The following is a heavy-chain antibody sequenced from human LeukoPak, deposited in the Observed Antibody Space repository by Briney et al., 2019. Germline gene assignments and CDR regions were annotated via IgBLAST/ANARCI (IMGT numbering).Heavy chain of an antibody. J-gene: IGHJ4*02. V-gene: IGHV4-34*01. CDR2: INHSGST. Sequence: SETLSLTCAVYGGSFSGYYWSWIRQPPGKGLEWIGEINHSGSTNYSPSLKSRVTISVDTSKNQFSLKLSSVTAADTAVYYCANLYGDYLNYWGQGILVTVSS. CDR3: ANLYGDYLNY. CDR1: GGSFSGYY. D-gene: IGHD4-17*01.